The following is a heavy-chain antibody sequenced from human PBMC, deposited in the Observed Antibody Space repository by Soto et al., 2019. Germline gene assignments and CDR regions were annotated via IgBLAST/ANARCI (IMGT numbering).Heavy chain of an antibody. D-gene: IGHD3-3*01. CDR3: ARELTICGNYGMDV. CDR1: GGTFSSYA. CDR2: IIPIFGTA. J-gene: IGHJ6*02. Sequence: QVQLVQSGAEVKKPGSSVKVSCKASGGTFSSYAISWVRQAPGQGLEWMGGIIPIFGTANYAQKFQGRVTITADESTSTAYMELSSLRSEETAVYYCARELTICGNYGMDVWGQGTTVTVSS. V-gene: IGHV1-69*12.